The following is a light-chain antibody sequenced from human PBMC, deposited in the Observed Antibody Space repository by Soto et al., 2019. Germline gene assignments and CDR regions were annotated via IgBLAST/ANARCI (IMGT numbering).Light chain of an antibody. CDR3: QQSYSTSMLT. CDR2: AAS. CDR1: QSISSY. J-gene: IGKJ4*01. V-gene: IGKV1-39*01. Sequence: DIQMTQSPSSLSASVGDRVTITCRASQSISSYLNWYQQKPGKAPKLLMYAASSLQSGVPSRFSGSGSGTDFTLTISSLQPEDFATYYCQQSYSTSMLTFGGGTKVEIK.